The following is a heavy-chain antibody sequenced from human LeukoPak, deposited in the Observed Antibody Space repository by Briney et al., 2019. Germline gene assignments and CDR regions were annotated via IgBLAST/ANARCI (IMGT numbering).Heavy chain of an antibody. CDR2: IYSGGRT. Sequence: GGSLRLSCAASGFTVSGNYMSWVRQAPGKGLEWVSVIYSGGRTYYADSVKGRCTISRDNSKNTLYLQMNSLRAEDTAVYYCAKGAAAAGERLYYYYGMDVWGKGTTVTVSS. CDR1: GFTVSGNY. CDR3: AKGAAAAGERLYYYYGMDV. V-gene: IGHV3-53*01. D-gene: IGHD6-13*01. J-gene: IGHJ6*04.